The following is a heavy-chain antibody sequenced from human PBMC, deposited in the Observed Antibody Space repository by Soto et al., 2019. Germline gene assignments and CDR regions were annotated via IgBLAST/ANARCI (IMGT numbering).Heavy chain of an antibody. J-gene: IGHJ6*02. Sequence: ASGPTLVNPTQTLTLTCTFSGFSLSTSGMCVSWIRQPPGKALEWLALIDWDDDKYYSTSLKTRLTISKDTSKNQVVLTMTNMDPVDTATYYCARSLMTTVTDYYYYGMDVWGQGTTVTVSS. CDR2: IDWDDDK. CDR1: GFSLSTSGMC. CDR3: ARSLMTTVTDYYYYGMDV. D-gene: IGHD4-17*01. V-gene: IGHV2-70*01.